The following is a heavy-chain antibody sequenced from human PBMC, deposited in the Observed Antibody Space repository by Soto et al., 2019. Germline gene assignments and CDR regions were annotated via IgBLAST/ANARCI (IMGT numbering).Heavy chain of an antibody. J-gene: IGHJ5*02. V-gene: IGHV3-11*01. D-gene: IGHD3-22*01. Sequence: PGGSLRLSCAASGFTFSDYYMSWIRQAPGKGLEWVSYISSSGSTIYYADSVRGRITISRDNAKNSLYLQKNSLTAEDTAVYYGARDYSYDCSSYYYLYGVDLWGQGTLVTVSS. CDR2: ISSSGSTI. CDR3: ARDYSYDCSSYYYLYGVDL. CDR1: GFTFSDYY.